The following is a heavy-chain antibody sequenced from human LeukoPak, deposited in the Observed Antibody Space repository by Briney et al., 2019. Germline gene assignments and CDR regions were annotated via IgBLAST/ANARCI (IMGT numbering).Heavy chain of an antibody. J-gene: IGHJ4*02. CDR1: GYSITSGYY. CDR2: IYHSGST. D-gene: IGHD4-11*01. CDR3: ARRYSNYFFDY. Sequence: SETLSLTCAVSGYSITSGYYWAWIRQPPGKGLEWIGNIYHSGSTYYNPSLKSRVTVSVDTSKNQFSLKLSSVTAAGTAVCYCARRYSNYFFDYWGQGTLVTVSS. V-gene: IGHV4-38-2*01.